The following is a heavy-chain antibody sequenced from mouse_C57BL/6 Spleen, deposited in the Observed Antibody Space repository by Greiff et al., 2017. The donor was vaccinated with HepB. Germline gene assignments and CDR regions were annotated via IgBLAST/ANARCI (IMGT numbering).Heavy chain of an antibody. CDR1: GYTFTSYW. D-gene: IGHD2-4*01. J-gene: IGHJ3*01. V-gene: IGHV1-55*01. Sequence: QVQLQQPGAELVKPGASVKMSCKASGYTFTSYWITWVKQRPGQGLEWIGDIYPGSGSTNYNEKFKSKATLTVDTSSSTAYMQLSSRTSEDSAVYYCAREDYDGAAWFAYWGQGTLVTVSA. CDR3: AREDYDGAAWFAY. CDR2: IYPGSGST.